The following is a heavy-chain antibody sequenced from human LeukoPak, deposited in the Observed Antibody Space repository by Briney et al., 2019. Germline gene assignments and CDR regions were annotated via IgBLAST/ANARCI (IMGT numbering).Heavy chain of an antibody. J-gene: IGHJ4*02. Sequence: GASVKVSCKASGYTFTDYYTQWVRQAPGQGLEWMGWINPNSGGTNYAQKFQGRVTMTRDTSISTAYMELGRLRSDDTAVYYCAASYSSSWYLDYWGQGTLVTVSS. D-gene: IGHD6-13*01. V-gene: IGHV1-2*02. CDR2: INPNSGGT. CDR3: AASYSSSWYLDY. CDR1: GYTFTDYY.